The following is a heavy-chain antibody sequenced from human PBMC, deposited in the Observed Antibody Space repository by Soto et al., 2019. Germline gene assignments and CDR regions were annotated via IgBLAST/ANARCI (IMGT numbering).Heavy chain of an antibody. D-gene: IGHD2-21*02. J-gene: IGHJ4*02. V-gene: IGHV3-30-3*01. CDR1: GFTFSSYA. CDR2: ISYDGSNK. Sequence: QVQLVESGGGVVQPGRSLRLSCAASGFTFSSYAMHWVRQAPGKGLEWVAVISYDGSNKYYADSVKGRFTISRDNSKNTLYLQMNSLRAEDMAVYYCAREGDHGRAADYWGQGTLVTVSS. CDR3: AREGDHGRAADY.